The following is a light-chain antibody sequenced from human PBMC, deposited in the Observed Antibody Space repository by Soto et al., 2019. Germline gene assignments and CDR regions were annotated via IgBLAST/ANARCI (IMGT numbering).Light chain of an antibody. J-gene: IGLJ1*01. Sequence: QSVLTQPPSASGTPGQRVTISCSGSSSNIGTNTVNWYLQLPGTAPKLLIYNNDERPSGVPERFSGSKSGTSASLAIGGLQSEDEADYYCAAWDDSLDGFYVFGSGTKVTV. CDR3: AAWDDSLDGFYV. V-gene: IGLV1-44*01. CDR1: SSNIGTNT. CDR2: NND.